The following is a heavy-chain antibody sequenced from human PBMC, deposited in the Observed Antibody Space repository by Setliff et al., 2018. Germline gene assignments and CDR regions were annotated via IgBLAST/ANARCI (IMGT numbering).Heavy chain of an antibody. CDR2: ISSSGITI. J-gene: IGHJ5*02. CDR1: GFTFHGHG. Sequence: GGSLRLSCAASGFTFHGHGMNWVRQAPGKGLEWVSYISSSGITIYYADSVKGRFTISRDNSKNTLYLQMNSLRAEDTAVYYCAREGDTVNWFDPWGQGTLVTVSS. D-gene: IGHD4-4*01. V-gene: IGHV3-48*01. CDR3: AREGDTVNWFDP.